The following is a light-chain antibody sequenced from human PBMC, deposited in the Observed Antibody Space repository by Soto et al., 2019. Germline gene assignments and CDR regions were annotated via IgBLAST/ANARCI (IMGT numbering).Light chain of an antibody. CDR2: WAS. Sequence: DIVMTQSPDSLAVSLGERATINCKSSQSVLYSSNNKNYLAWYQQKPGQPPKLLIYWASARESGVPDRFSGSGSGTDSTLTISSLQAEDVAVYYCQQYYNIPFTFGPGTKVDIK. J-gene: IGKJ3*01. V-gene: IGKV4-1*01. CDR1: QSVLYSSNNKNY. CDR3: QQYYNIPFT.